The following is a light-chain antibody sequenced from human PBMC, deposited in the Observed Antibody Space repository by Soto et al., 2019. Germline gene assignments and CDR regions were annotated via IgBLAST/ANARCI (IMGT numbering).Light chain of an antibody. CDR2: RAS. J-gene: IGKJ2*01. V-gene: IGKV1-5*03. Sequence: DIQMTQFPSTLSASVGDRVTITCRASESVSNSLAWYQQQPGKAPRLLIYRASSLENDVPSRFSGSGSGTEFTLTISSLRPDDFATYYCQQYNSYSPFTFGHGTKVEI. CDR1: ESVSNS. CDR3: QQYNSYSPFT.